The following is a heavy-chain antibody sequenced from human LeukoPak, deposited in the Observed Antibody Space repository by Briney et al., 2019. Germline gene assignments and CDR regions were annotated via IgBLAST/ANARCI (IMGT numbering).Heavy chain of an antibody. CDR3: ARDQFSYSSLVDI. CDR2: ISASRGIT. CDR1: GFNYSSYT. J-gene: IGHJ3*02. V-gene: IGHV3-48*04. Sequence: GGSLRLSCAASGFNYSSYTMSWVRQAPGMGLEWLSYISASRGITYYADSVKGRFTISRDNAKNSLYLQMNSLRAEDTAVYYCARDQFSYSSLVDIWGQGTMVTVSS. D-gene: IGHD6-13*01.